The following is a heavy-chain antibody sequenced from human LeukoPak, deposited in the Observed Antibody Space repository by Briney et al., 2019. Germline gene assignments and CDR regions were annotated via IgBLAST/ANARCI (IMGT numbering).Heavy chain of an antibody. D-gene: IGHD6-13*01. V-gene: IGHV3-30-3*01. J-gene: IGHJ5*02. CDR1: GFTFSSYA. CDR2: ISYDGSNK. CDR3: ARELSYSSSSWFDP. Sequence: GGSLRLSCAASGFTFSSYAMHWVRQAPGKGLEWVAVISYDGSNKYYADSVKGRFTISRDNSKNTLYLQMNSLRVEDTAVYYCARELSYSSSSWFDPWGQGTLVTVSS.